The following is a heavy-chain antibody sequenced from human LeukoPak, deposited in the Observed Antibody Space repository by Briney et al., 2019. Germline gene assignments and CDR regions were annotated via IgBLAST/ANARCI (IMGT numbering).Heavy chain of an antibody. CDR2: INPNSGGT. J-gene: IGHJ6*03. Sequence: ASVKVSCKASGYTFTGYYMHWVRQAPGQGLEWMGWINPNSGGTNYAQKFQGRVTMTRDTSISTAYMELSRLRSEDTAVYYCARGVPGSGSPIYYYYYYMDVWGKGTTVTVSS. D-gene: IGHD3-10*01. V-gene: IGHV1-2*02. CDR3: ARGVPGSGSPIYYYYYYMDV. CDR1: GYTFTGYY.